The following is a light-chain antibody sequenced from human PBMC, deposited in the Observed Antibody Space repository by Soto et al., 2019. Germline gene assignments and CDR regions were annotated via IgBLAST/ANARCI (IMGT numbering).Light chain of an antibody. Sequence: ETVLTQSPATLSLSPGERATLSCRASRNINNFLAWYQQKPGQAPRLLIYEASKRATGVPARFSGSRSGTDVSLTISSLESEDAAVYYCQQRGDWPPLTFGGGTKVEI. CDR3: QQRGDWPPLT. J-gene: IGKJ4*02. CDR2: EAS. CDR1: RNINNF. V-gene: IGKV3-11*01.